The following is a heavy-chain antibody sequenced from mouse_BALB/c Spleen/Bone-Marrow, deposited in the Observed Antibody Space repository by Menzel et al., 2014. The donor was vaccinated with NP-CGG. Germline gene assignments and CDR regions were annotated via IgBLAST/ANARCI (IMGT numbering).Heavy chain of an antibody. J-gene: IGHJ1*01. CDR1: GYTFTSYV. CDR3: AGYDWYFDV. Sequence: EVQLVESGPELVKPGASVKMSCKASGYTFTSYVMHWVKQKPGQGLEWVGYINPYNDGTKYNEKFKGKATLTSDKSSSTAYMELSSLTSEDSAVYYCAGYDWYFDVWGAGTTVTVSS. CDR2: INPYNDGT. V-gene: IGHV1-14*01. D-gene: IGHD2-14*01.